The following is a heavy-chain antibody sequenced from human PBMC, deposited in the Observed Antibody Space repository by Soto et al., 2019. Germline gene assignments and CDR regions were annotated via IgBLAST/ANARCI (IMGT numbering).Heavy chain of an antibody. CDR2: IYPGDSDT. D-gene: IGHD2-15*01. V-gene: IGHV5-51*01. Sequence: PGESLKISCKGSGYSFTSYWIGWVRQMPGKGLEWMGIIYPGDSDTRYSPSFQGQVTISADKSISTVYLQWSSLKASDTAMYYCARYCSGGSCYPFYYYGMDVWGQGTTVTVSS. CDR3: ARYCSGGSCYPFYYYGMDV. J-gene: IGHJ6*02. CDR1: GYSFTSYW.